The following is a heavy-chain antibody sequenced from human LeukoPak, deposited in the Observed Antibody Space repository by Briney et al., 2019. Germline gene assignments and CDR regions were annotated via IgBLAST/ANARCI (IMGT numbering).Heavy chain of an antibody. Sequence: GGSLRLSCAASGFTFSSYAMHWGRQAPGKGLQWVAVISYDGSNKYYADSVKGRFTISRDTSKNTLYLQMNSLRAEDTAVYYCARGGPVANNSWGQGTLVTVSS. CDR2: ISYDGSNK. V-gene: IGHV3-30*04. CDR3: ARGGPVANNS. D-gene: IGHD5-12*01. CDR1: GFTFSSYA. J-gene: IGHJ5*02.